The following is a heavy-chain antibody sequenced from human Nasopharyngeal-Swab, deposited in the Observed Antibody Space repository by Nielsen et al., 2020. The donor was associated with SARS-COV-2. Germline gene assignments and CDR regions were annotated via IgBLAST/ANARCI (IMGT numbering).Heavy chain of an antibody. V-gene: IGHV3-30*04. D-gene: IGHD6-19*01. CDR3: AKSAVLFWLVQFTRDSLDL. CDR1: GFTFSSYA. J-gene: IGHJ3*01. Sequence: GGSLRLSCAASGFTFSSYAMHWVRQAPGKGLEWVAVISYDGSNKYYADSVKGRFTISRDNSKNTVFLQMNSLRPDDTAVYYCAKSAVLFWLVQFTRDSLDLWGQGTMVTVSS. CDR2: ISYDGSNK.